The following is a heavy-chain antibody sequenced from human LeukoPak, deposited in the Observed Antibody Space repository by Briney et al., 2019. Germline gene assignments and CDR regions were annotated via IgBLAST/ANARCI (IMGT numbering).Heavy chain of an antibody. J-gene: IGHJ4*02. CDR2: ISPSGDRT. V-gene: IGHV3-23*01. CDR1: GFTFSSYA. Sequence: PGGSLRLSCAASGFTFSSYAISWVRQAPGKGLEWVSFISPSGDRTSNADSVEGRFTISRDNTRNTLYLQMNSLRDEDTGVYYCAIMHGYYDGSGFWVQWGQGTLVIVSS. D-gene: IGHD3-22*01. CDR3: AIMHGYYDGSGFWVQ.